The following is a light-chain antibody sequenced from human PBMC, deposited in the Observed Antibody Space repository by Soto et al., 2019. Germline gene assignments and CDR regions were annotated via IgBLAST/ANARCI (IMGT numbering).Light chain of an antibody. V-gene: IGKV3-20*01. Sequence: EIVLTPSPGPLSLSPGGRATVCCRVSQSVSNTYLAWYQQKPGQAPRLLIYAASSRATGIPDRFSGSGSGTDFTLTISRLEPEDFAVYYCQQYGSSPITFGQGTRLEIK. CDR3: QQYGSSPIT. J-gene: IGKJ5*01. CDR2: AAS. CDR1: QSVSNTY.